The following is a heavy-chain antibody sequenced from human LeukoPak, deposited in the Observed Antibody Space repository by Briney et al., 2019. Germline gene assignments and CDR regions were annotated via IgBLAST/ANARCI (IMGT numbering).Heavy chain of an antibody. CDR1: GFTFSSYA. D-gene: IGHD3-22*01. Sequence: GGSLRLSCAASGFTFSSYAMSWVRQAPGKGLEWVSAISGSPSTTSYADSVMCPFTISRANSKHPLYLHMNSLRPQHTAVYYCATYRRGYHDSSESYYFDYWGQGTLVSSSS. CDR2: ISGSPSTT. CDR3: ATYRRGYHDSSESYYFDY. J-gene: IGHJ4*02. V-gene: IGHV3-23*01.